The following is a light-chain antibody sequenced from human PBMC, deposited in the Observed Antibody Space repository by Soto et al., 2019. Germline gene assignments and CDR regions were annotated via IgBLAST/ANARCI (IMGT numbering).Light chain of an antibody. Sequence: QSALTQPASVSGSPGQSITMSCTGTSSDIGVYDYVSWYQQHPGKAPKLIISEVSNRPSGVSNRFSGSKSGNTASLTISGLQAEDEADYYCSSYLSSGTLVFGGGTKLTVL. V-gene: IGLV2-14*01. J-gene: IGLJ3*02. CDR3: SSYLSSGTLV. CDR1: SSDIGVYDY. CDR2: EVS.